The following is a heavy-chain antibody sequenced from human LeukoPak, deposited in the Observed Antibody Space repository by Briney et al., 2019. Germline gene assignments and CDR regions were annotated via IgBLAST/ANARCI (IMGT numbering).Heavy chain of an antibody. J-gene: IGHJ4*02. CDR3: ARIAAAGGYFDY. CDR2: IYSGGST. D-gene: IGHD6-13*01. V-gene: IGHV3-66*02. Sequence: GGSLRLSCAASGFTVSSNYMSWGRQAPGKGLEWVSVIYSGGSTYYADSVKGRFTISRDNSKNTLYLQMNSLRAEDTAGYYCARIAAAGGYFDYWGQGTLVTVSS. CDR1: GFTVSSNY.